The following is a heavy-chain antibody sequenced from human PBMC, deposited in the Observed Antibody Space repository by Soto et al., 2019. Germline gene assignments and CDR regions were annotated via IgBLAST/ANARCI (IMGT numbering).Heavy chain of an antibody. CDR1: GFTFSGSS. J-gene: IGHJ4*02. Sequence: EVQLVESGGGLVQPGGSLKLSCVASGFTFSGSSMHWVRQASGKGLEWVGRIRNKDNSYATAYAASVKGRFTISRDDSNNTAYLQMNSLKTEDTAVYYCTSHAPEDMIRKWGQGTLVTVSS. D-gene: IGHD2-15*01. CDR2: IRNKDNSYAT. V-gene: IGHV3-73*02. CDR3: TSHAPEDMIRK.